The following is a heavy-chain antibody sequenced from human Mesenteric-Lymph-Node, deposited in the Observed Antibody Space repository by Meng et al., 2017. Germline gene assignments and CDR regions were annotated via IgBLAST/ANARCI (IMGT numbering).Heavy chain of an antibody. Sequence: QVQLQQGGAGLLKPSETLSLTCAGYGGSLSGAYWNWIRQPPGKGLEWIGEIIHGGSPSYNPSLKSRVTISIDTSKNQLSLMLSSVTAADTAVYYCARRPTGIDYWGQGTLVTVSS. CDR2: IIHGGSP. J-gene: IGHJ4*02. D-gene: IGHD2-8*02. CDR3: ARRPTGIDY. CDR1: GGSLSGAY. V-gene: IGHV4-34*12.